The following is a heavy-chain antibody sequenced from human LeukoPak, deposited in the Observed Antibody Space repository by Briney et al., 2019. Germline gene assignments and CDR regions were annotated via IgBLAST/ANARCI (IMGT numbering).Heavy chain of an antibody. CDR1: GGSISSYY. D-gene: IGHD3-10*01. J-gene: IGHJ4*02. Sequence: SETLSLTCTVSGGSISSYYWSWIRQPPGKGLEWIGSIYYSGSTYYNPSLKSRVTISVDTSKNQFSLKLSSVTAADTAVYYCARTITMVRGAHSPFDYWGQGTLVTVSS. CDR2: IYYSGST. CDR3: ARTITMVRGAHSPFDY. V-gene: IGHV4-59*12.